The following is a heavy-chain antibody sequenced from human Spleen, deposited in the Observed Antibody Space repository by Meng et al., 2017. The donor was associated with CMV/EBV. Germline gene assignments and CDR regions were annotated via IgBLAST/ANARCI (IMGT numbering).Heavy chain of an antibody. CDR2: IYHSGST. V-gene: IGHV4-38-2*02. CDR1: GGSISGYY. Sequence: SETLSLTCTVSGGSISGYYWSWIRQPPGKGLEWIGSIYHSGSTYYNPSLKSRVTISVDTSKNQFPLKLSSVTAADTAVYYCARVDWNYWGQGTLVTVSS. D-gene: IGHD3/OR15-3a*01. J-gene: IGHJ4*02. CDR3: ARVDWNY.